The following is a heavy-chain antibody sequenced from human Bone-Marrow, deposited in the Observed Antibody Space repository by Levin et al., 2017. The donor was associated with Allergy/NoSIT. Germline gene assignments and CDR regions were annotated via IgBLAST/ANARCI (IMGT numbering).Heavy chain of an antibody. J-gene: IGHJ3*02. CDR2: IRSKAYGGTT. V-gene: IGHV3-49*03. D-gene: IGHD2-21*02. CDR3: TRNCGGDCYTTDAFDI. Sequence: GGSLRLSCTASGFTFGDYVMSWFRQAPGKGLEWVGFIRSKAYGGTTEYAASVKGRFTISRDDSKSIAYLQMNSLKTEDTAVYYCTRNCGGDCYTTDAFDIWGQGTMVTVSS. CDR1: GFTFGDYV.